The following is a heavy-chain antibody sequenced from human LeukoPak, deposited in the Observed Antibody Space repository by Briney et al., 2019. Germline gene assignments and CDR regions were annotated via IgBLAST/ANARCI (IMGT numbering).Heavy chain of an antibody. V-gene: IGHV3-30*03. Sequence: GGSLRLSCAASGFTFSSYGMHWVRQAPGKGLEWVAVISYDGSNKYYADSVKGRFTISRDNSKNSLYLQMNSLRAEDTAMYYCARGDSSSKIDYWGQGTLVTVSS. CDR1: GFTFSSYG. J-gene: IGHJ4*02. CDR2: ISYDGSNK. CDR3: ARGDSSSKIDY. D-gene: IGHD6-6*01.